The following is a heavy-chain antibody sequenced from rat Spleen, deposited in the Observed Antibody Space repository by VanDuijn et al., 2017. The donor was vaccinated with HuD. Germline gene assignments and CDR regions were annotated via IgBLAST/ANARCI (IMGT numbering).Heavy chain of an antibody. Sequence: QVQLEESGPGLLQPSQTLSLTCTVSGFSLTSYHVHWVRQPPGKGLVWMGTLWAGGSTNYNSAVQSRLSISRDTSKSQVFLKMNSLQPEDTGTYYCTRHDYPGVTTNWFAYWGQGTLVTVSS. CDR2: LWAGGST. D-gene: IGHD1-4*01. V-gene: IGHV2-72*01. CDR1: GFSLTSYH. J-gene: IGHJ3*01. CDR3: TRHDYPGVTTNWFAY.